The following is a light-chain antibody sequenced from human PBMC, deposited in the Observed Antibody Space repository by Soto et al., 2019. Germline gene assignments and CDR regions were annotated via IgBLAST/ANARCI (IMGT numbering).Light chain of an antibody. V-gene: IGKV1-5*03. J-gene: IGKJ1*01. CDR3: QLYNTYSGT. CDR2: RAS. Sequence: DIQMTQSPSTLSASVGDAVTITCRASQSMSSWLAWYQQKPGKAPKLLIYRASTLQSGVPSRFSASGSGTEFILTISSLQPDDFATYYCQLYNTYSGTFGQGTKVEIK. CDR1: QSMSSW.